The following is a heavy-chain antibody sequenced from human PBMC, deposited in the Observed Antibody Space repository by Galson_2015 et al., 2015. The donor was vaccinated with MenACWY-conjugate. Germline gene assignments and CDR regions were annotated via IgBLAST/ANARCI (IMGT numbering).Heavy chain of an antibody. D-gene: IGHD4-17*01. CDR2: ITTGSSSI. Sequence: SLRLSCAASGFTFRSYSMNWVRQAPGKGLEWLSSITTGSSSIFYADSVKGRFTMSRDNSKNSLYLQLNSLRADDTAVYFCARASNYADYLDPMDVWGKGTTVTVSS. CDR1: GFTFRSYS. CDR3: ARASNYADYLDPMDV. J-gene: IGHJ6*03. V-gene: IGHV3-21*01.